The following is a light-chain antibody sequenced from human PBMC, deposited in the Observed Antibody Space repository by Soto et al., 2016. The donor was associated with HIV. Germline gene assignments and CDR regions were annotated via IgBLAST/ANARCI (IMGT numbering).Light chain of an antibody. CDR1: QSISSW. V-gene: IGKV1-5*03. Sequence: DIQMTQSPSTLSASVGDRVTITCRASQSISSWLAWYQQKPGKAPKVLIYKASSLESGVPSRFSGSGSGTEFTPTISSLQPDDFATYYCQQYNSYLWTFGQGTKGGNQT. CDR3: QQYNSYLWT. J-gene: IGKJ1*01. CDR2: KAS.